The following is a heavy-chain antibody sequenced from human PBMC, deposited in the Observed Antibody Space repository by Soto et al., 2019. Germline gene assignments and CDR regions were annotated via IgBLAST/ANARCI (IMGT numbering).Heavy chain of an antibody. CDR2: SIPIFDTA. V-gene: IGHV1-69*12. Sequence: QVQLVQSGAEVKKPGSSVKVSCKTSGGTFSSYAISWVRQAPGQGLEWMGGSIPIFDTANYAQKFQGRVTITADDSTSTAYMELRSLRSADKAVYYCARSDCSSTRWCYHYYYSMDAWGQGTTVTVSS. D-gene: IGHD2-2*01. CDR1: GGTFSSYA. J-gene: IGHJ6*02. CDR3: ARSDCSSTRWCYHYYYSMDA.